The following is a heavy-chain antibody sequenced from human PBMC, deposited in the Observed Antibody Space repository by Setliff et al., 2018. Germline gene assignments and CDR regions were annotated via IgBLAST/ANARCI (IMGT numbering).Heavy chain of an antibody. CDR3: ARAISGWYSAFYYYMDV. CDR2: IYTSGST. Sequence: LSLTCSVSGGSISSGSDYWTWIRRPAGKGLEWIGHIYTSGSTNYNPSLKSRVTISVDTSKNQFSLELSSVTAADTAVYYCARAISGWYSAFYYYMDVWGKGTTVTVS. J-gene: IGHJ6*03. D-gene: IGHD6-19*01. CDR1: GGSISSGSDY. V-gene: IGHV4-61*09.